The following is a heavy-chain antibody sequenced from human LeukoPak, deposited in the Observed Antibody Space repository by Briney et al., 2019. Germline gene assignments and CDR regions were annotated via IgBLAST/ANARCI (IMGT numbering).Heavy chain of an antibody. CDR1: GGSISSYY. V-gene: IGHV4-59*01. Sequence: SETLSLTCTVSGGSISSYYWSWIRQPPGKGLEWIGYIYYSGSTNYNPSLKSRVTISVDTSKNQFSLKLSSVTAADTAVYYCARARSGYCSSTSCYWGYYYYYMDVWGKGTTVTISS. J-gene: IGHJ6*03. CDR3: ARARSGYCSSTSCYWGYYYYYMDV. D-gene: IGHD2-2*01. CDR2: IYYSGST.